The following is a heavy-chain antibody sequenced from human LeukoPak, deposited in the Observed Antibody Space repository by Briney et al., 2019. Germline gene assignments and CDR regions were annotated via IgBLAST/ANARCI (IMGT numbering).Heavy chain of an antibody. V-gene: IGHV4-59*13. D-gene: IGHD3-10*01. CDR3: ARDNADYASGGDWFDP. CDR1: GVSISTDY. Sequence: SETLSLTCTVSGVSISTDYWTWVRQSPGKGLEWIGYIHYSGSTSYNPSLKSRVTISVDTSKNEFSLKLTSVTAADTAVYYCARDNADYASGGDWFDPWGQGTLVTVSS. CDR2: IHYSGST. J-gene: IGHJ5*02.